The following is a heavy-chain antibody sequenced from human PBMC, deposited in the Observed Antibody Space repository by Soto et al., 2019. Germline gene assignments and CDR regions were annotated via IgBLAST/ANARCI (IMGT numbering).Heavy chain of an antibody. D-gene: IGHD3-22*01. V-gene: IGHV4-34*01. J-gene: IGHJ6*02. CDR2: INHSGST. CDR1: GCSFSGYC. Sequence: NPSESLSLSCAVYGCSFSGYCMRWIRQPPEKGLEWVGEINHSGSTNYNPSRKSRVTISVDTSKNQFSLKLSSVTAADTAVYYCASRHYDSSGYYYSPPRPNYYGMDVWGQGTTVTVSS. CDR3: ASRHYDSSGYYYSPPRPNYYGMDV.